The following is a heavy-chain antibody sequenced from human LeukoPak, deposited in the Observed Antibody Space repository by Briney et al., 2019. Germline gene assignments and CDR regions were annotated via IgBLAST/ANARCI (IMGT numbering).Heavy chain of an antibody. CDR3: ASPMWDTAIHDY. CDR2: INSDGSIT. D-gene: IGHD5-18*01. V-gene: IGHV3-74*01. J-gene: IGHJ4*02. Sequence: GGSLRLSCAASGSTFSSHWMHWVRQAPGKGLVWVSRINSDGSITSYADSVKGRFTISRDNAKDTLYLQMNSLRAEDAAVYYCASPMWDTAIHDYWGQGTLVTVSS. CDR1: GSTFSSHW.